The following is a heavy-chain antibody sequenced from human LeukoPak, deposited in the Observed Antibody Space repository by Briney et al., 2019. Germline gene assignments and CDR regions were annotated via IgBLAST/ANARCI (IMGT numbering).Heavy chain of an antibody. CDR1: GFTVSSNY. V-gene: IGHV3-53*01. J-gene: IGHJ4*02. Sequence: GGSLRLSCAASGFTVSSNYMSWVRQAPGKGLEWVSVIYSGDRTSYADSVKGRFTISRDNSKNTLYLQMNSLRAEDTAVYYCARWIQLRTPLDYWGQGTLVTVSS. CDR3: ARWIQLRTPLDY. CDR2: IYSGDRT. D-gene: IGHD5-18*01.